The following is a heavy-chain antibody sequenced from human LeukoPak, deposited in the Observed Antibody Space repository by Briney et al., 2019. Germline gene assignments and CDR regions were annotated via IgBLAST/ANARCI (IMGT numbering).Heavy chain of an antibody. Sequence: KPGGSLRLSCAASGFTFSSYSMNWVRQTPGKGLEWVSSISSSSSYIFYADSVKGRFTMSRDNAKKSLFLQMNSLRAEDTAVYYCARTTVVTPPGDYWGQGTLVTVSS. CDR3: ARTTVVTPPGDY. CDR2: ISSSSSYI. V-gene: IGHV3-21*01. J-gene: IGHJ4*02. CDR1: GFTFSSYS. D-gene: IGHD4-23*01.